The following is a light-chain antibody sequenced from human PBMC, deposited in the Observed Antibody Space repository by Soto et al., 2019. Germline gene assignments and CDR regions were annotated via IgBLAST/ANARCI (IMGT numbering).Light chain of an antibody. CDR2: SNN. J-gene: IGLJ1*01. Sequence: TPGKRVTNSCSGSRSNIGSNTVNWYQQRPGTAPKLLIDSNNQRPSGVPDGFSGSKAGTSASLAISGLQSEDEADYYCAAWDDSLNGYGFGTGAKVTVL. V-gene: IGLV1-44*01. CDR3: AAWDDSLNGYG. CDR1: RSNIGSNT.